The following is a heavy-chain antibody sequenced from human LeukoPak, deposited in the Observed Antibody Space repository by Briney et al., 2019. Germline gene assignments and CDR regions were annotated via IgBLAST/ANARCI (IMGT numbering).Heavy chain of an antibody. CDR2: ISGSGGST. Sequence: GGSLRLSCAASGFTFSSYAMSWVRQAPGKGLEWVSAISGSGGSTYYADSVKGRFTISRDNSKNTLYLQMNSLRAGDTAVYYCAKDRIVVVPAAINWFDPWGQGTLVTVSS. J-gene: IGHJ5*02. CDR1: GFTFSSYA. V-gene: IGHV3-23*01. D-gene: IGHD2-2*01. CDR3: AKDRIVVVPAAINWFDP.